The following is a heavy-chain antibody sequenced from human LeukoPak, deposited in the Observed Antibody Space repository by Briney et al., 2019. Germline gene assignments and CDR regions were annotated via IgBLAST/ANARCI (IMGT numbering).Heavy chain of an antibody. CDR1: GGSISSYY. Sequence: SETLSLTCTVSGGSISSYYWSWIRQPPGKGLEWIGYIYYSGSTNYNPSLKSRVTISVDTSKNQFSLKLSSVTAADTAVYYCAGHVPSVYSSDINWFDPWGQGTLVTVSS. D-gene: IGHD5-18*01. CDR3: AGHVPSVYSSDINWFDP. V-gene: IGHV4-59*08. CDR2: IYYSGST. J-gene: IGHJ5*02.